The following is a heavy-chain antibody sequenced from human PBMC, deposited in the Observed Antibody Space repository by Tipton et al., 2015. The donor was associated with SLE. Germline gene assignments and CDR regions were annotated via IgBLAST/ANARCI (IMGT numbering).Heavy chain of an antibody. D-gene: IGHD6-13*01. CDR1: GGSISDSNW. V-gene: IGHV4-4*02. Sequence: TLSLTCAVSGGSISDSNWCSWVRQPPGKGLEWIGEIYHSGSTNYNPSLKSRVTISVDKSKNHFSLKLSSVTAADTAVYYCARGGYSSIQGLDYWGQGTLDTVSS. CDR2: IYHSGST. CDR3: ARGGYSSIQGLDY. J-gene: IGHJ4*02.